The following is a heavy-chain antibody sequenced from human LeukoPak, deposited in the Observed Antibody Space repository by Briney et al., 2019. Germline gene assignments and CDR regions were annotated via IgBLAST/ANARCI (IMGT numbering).Heavy chain of an antibody. CDR3: ARDRRYSSSWLFDY. V-gene: IGHV4-34*01. CDR2: INHSGST. CDR1: GGSFSGYY. D-gene: IGHD6-13*01. J-gene: IGHJ4*02. Sequence: SETLSLTCAVYGGSFSGYYWSWIRQPPGKGLEWIGEINHSGSTNYNPSLKSRVTISVDTSKSQFSLKLSSVTAADTAVYYCARDRRYSSSWLFDYWGQGTLVTVSS.